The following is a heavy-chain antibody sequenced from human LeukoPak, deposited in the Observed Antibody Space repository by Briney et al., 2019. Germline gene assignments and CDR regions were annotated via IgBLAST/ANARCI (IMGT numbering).Heavy chain of an antibody. V-gene: IGHV1-18*04. Sequence: ASVKVSCKASGYTFTSYGISWVRQAPGQGLEWMGWIGAYNGNTDYAQKLQGRVTMTTDTSTSTAYMELRSLRSDDTAVYYCARELLWFGESPPYRGFDPWGQGTLVTVSS. J-gene: IGHJ5*02. CDR1: GYTFTSYG. D-gene: IGHD3-10*01. CDR2: IGAYNGNT. CDR3: ARELLWFGESPPYRGFDP.